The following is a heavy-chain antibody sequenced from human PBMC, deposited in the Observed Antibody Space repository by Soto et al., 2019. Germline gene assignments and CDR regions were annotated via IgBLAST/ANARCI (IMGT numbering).Heavy chain of an antibody. J-gene: IGHJ5*02. CDR2: IYTSGST. D-gene: IGHD3-22*01. CDR3: ARDPVYYYDNSVYYP. CDR1: GASISGSY. Sequence: KSSETLSLTCTVSGASISGSYWSWIRQPAGKGLEWIGRIYTSGSTNYSPSLKSRVTMSVDTSKNQFSLKLSSMTAADTAVYYCARDPVYYYDNSVYYPWGQGILVTVSS. V-gene: IGHV4-4*07.